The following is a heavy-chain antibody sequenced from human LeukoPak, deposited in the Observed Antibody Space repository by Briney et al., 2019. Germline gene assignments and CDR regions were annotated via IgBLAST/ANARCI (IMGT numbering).Heavy chain of an antibody. V-gene: IGHV3-49*04. J-gene: IGHJ4*02. CDR2: IRSKAYGGTT. CDR3: TRDGDSSSWYSRVFDY. CDR1: GFSFTDAW. D-gene: IGHD6-13*01. Sequence: GGSLRLSCAASGFSFTDAWMSWVRQAPGKGLEWVGFIRSKAYGGTTEYAASVKGRFTISRDDSKSIAYLQMNSLKTEDTAVYYCTRDGDSSSWYSRVFDYWGQGTLVTVSS.